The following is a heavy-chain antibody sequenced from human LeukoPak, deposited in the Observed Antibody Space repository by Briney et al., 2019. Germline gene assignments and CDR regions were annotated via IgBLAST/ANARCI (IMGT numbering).Heavy chain of an antibody. J-gene: IGHJ4*02. V-gene: IGHV3-21*01. CDR2: ITTSSAYI. CDR1: GFTFSTYN. Sequence: PGGSLRLSCAASGFTFSTYNMNWVRQAPGKGLEWVSAITTSSAYIYYADSVRGRFTISRDNAKNSLYLQMNSLRAEDTAVYYCARADIVVVATLNYWGQGTLVTVSS. D-gene: IGHD2-2*01. CDR3: ARADIVVVATLNY.